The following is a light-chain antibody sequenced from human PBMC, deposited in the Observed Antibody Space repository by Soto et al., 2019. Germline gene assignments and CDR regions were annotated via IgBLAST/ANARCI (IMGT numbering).Light chain of an antibody. J-gene: IGLJ1*01. V-gene: IGLV1-44*01. CDR3: AAWDDSLNVYV. Sequence: QSVLTQPPSASGTPGQRVSISCSGSSSNIGTSPVNWYQLLPGAAPNLLIATNNERPSGVPDRFSGSKSGTSASLAISGLRSEDEADYYCAAWDDSLNVYVFGTGTKLTVL. CDR2: TNN. CDR1: SSNIGTSP.